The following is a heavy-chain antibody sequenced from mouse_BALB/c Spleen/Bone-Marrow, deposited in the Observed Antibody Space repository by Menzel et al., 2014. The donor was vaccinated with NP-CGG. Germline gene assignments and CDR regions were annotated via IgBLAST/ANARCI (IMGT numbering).Heavy chain of an antibody. V-gene: IGHV14-3*02. CDR3: TRGEDY. J-gene: IGHJ2*01. CDR2: IDPANGNT. Sequence: VQLQQPGAELVKPGASVKLSCTGSGFNIKDTFMHWVKQRPEQGLEWIGRIDPANGNTKYDPKFQGKATITADTSSTTAYLQLTSLTSEDTAVYYCTRGEDYWGQGTTLAVSS. CDR1: GFNIKDTF.